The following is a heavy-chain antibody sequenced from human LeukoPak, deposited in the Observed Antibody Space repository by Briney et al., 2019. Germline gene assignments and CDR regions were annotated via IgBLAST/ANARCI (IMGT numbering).Heavy chain of an antibody. D-gene: IGHD6-13*01. CDR2: IVGIGGGI. J-gene: IGHJ4*02. Sequence: GGSRTPAQPPSASTFDASATHCARLHPGGCLGCHTGIVGIGGGIGYADSVKGRFTISRDNAKNSLYLQMNSLRAEDTALYYCAKDISGSSSSWAGGLDYWGQGTLVAVSS. CDR3: AKDISGSSSSWAGGLDY. CDR1: ASTFDASA. V-gene: IGHV3-9*01.